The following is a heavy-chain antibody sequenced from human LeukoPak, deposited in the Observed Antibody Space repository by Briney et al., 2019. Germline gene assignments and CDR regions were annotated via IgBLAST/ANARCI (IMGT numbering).Heavy chain of an antibody. CDR1: GGSISSYY. Sequence: PSETLSLTCTVSGGSISSYYWSWIRQPPGKGLEWIGYIYYSGSTNYNPSLKSRITISVDTSKNQFSLKLSPVTAADTAVYYCAREERSGTNWFDPWGQGTLVTVSS. D-gene: IGHD3-3*01. CDR2: IYYSGST. V-gene: IGHV4-59*01. CDR3: AREERSGTNWFDP. J-gene: IGHJ5*02.